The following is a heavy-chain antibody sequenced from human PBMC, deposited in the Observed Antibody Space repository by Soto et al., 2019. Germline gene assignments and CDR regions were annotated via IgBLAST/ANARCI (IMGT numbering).Heavy chain of an antibody. Sequence: GGSLRLSCAASGFTFSTAWFNWVRQAPGKGLEWVGRIKSKNDGGTTDYAAPVKHRFTISKDDSKNTLYLQMNSLKIEDTGVYFCIADLPTFIPQVDSWGQGTVVTVSS. D-gene: IGHD3-16*02. V-gene: IGHV3-15*07. CDR2: IKSKNDGGTT. CDR3: IADLPTFIPQVDS. CDR1: GFTFSTAW. J-gene: IGHJ4*02.